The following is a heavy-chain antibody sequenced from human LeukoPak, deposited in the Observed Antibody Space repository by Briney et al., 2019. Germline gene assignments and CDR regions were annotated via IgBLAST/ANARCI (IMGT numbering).Heavy chain of an antibody. CDR2: IYYSGST. D-gene: IGHD5-18*01. J-gene: IGHJ4*02. CDR3: ATRGYSYGFSHSYFDY. V-gene: IGHV4-59*01. CDR1: GGSISSYY. Sequence: SETLSFTCTVSGGSISSYYWSWIRQPPGKGLEWIGYIYYSGSTNYNPSLKSRVTISVDTSKNQFSLKLSSVTAADTAVYYCATRGYSYGFSHSYFDYWGQGTLVTVSS.